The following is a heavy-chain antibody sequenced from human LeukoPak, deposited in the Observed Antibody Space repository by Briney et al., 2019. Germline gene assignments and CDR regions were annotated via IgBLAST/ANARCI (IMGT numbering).Heavy chain of an antibody. CDR3: ARASDSSSWYYFDY. Sequence: KPSETPSPTRTVSGDSISSYYWGWVRQPPGKGLEWVGYIYYSGSTNYNPSLKSRVTISVDTSKNQFSLKLTSVTAADTAVYFCARASDSSSWYYFDYWGQGTLVTVSS. V-gene: IGHV4-59*01. J-gene: IGHJ4*02. CDR2: IYYSGST. CDR1: GDSISSYY. D-gene: IGHD6-13*01.